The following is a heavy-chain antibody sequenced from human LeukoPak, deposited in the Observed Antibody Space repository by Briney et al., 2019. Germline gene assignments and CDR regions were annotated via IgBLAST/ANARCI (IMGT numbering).Heavy chain of an antibody. CDR1: GFTFTSYE. J-gene: IGHJ6*03. D-gene: IGHD2/OR15-2a*01. Sequence: GGSLRLSCAASGFTFTSYEMNWVRQAPGKGLEWVSYISSSGTTIYYADSLKGRFTISRDNAKNSLYMQMNSLRAEDTAVYYCARPRYYGGMDVWGKGTTVTVSS. CDR3: ARPRYYGGMDV. CDR2: ISSSGTTI. V-gene: IGHV3-48*03.